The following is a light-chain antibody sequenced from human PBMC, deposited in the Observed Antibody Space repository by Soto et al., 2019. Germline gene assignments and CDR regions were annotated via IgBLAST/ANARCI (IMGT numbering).Light chain of an antibody. J-gene: IGLJ2*01. V-gene: IGLV2-8*01. CDR3: SSYAGSNNFEIGL. CDR2: EVS. Sequence: QSVLTQPPSASGSPGQSVTISCTGTSSDVGGYNYVSWYQQHPGKTPKLLIYEVSQRPSGVPDRFSGSKSGNTASLTVSGLQAEDEADYYCSSYAGSNNFEIGLFGGGTKLTVL. CDR1: SSDVGGYNY.